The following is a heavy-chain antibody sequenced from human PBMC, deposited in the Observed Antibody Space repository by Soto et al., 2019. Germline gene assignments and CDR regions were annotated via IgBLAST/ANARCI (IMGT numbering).Heavy chain of an antibody. CDR2: IYSGGDT. D-gene: IGHD3-10*01. V-gene: IGHV3-66*01. J-gene: IGHJ5*02. Sequence: EVQLVESGGGLVQPGGSLRLSCAVSGFTVSSNYMNWVRQAPGKGLEWVSVIYSGGDTYYADSVKDRFTISRDNSKNTLYLQMNSLRAEDTAVYYCAREGRGGVWFDPWGQGTLVTVSS. CDR1: GFTVSSNY. CDR3: AREGRGGVWFDP.